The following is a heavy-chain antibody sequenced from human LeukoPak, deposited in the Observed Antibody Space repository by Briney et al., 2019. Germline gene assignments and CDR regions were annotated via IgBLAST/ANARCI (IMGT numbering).Heavy chain of an antibody. CDR2: IYGGGST. D-gene: IGHD5-24*01. CDR3: ARDRSDGNYYMVV. Sequence: PGGSLRLSCAASGFTVSNKYMSWVRQAPGKGLEWISVIYGGGSTSYGDSVKGRFTIARDNSKNTLYLQMNSLRADDTAVYYCARDRSDGNYYMVVWGKGTTVTVSS. V-gene: IGHV3-53*01. CDR1: GFTVSNKY. J-gene: IGHJ6*03.